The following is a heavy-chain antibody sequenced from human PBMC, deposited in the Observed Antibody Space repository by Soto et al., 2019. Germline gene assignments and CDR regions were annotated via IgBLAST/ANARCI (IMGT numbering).Heavy chain of an antibody. Sequence: KESGPTLVNPTQTLTLTCTVSGFSLTTNGVGVAWIRQPPGKALECLALIYWDDDKRYSPSLESRLTITRDTSKSQVALTMTNVDPADTATYYCAHRNIVTSGPDAFDIWGQGTGVTVSS. D-gene: IGHD3-16*02. CDR3: AHRNIVTSGPDAFDI. CDR2: IYWDDDK. CDR1: GFSLTTNGVG. J-gene: IGHJ3*02. V-gene: IGHV2-5*02.